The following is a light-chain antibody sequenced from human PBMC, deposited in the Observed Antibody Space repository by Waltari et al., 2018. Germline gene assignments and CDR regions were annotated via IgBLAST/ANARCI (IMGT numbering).Light chain of an antibody. CDR1: RSNIGSNA. CDR3: AAWDDSLNGLL. CDR2: AND. J-gene: IGLJ2*01. V-gene: IGLV1-44*01. Sequence: QSVLTQPPSASGTPGQRVTISCSGRRSNIGSNAVNWYQQLPGTAPKVLIYANDHRPSGVPDRFSGSKSGTSASLAISGLQSEDEADYYCAAWDDSLNGLLFGGGTKLTVL.